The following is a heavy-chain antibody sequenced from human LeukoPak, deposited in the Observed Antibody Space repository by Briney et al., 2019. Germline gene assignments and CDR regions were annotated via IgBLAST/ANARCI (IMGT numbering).Heavy chain of an antibody. Sequence: SETLSLTCAVYGGSFSGYYWSWIRQPPGKGLEWIGEINHSGSTNYNPSLKSRVTISVDTSKNQFSLKLSSVTAADTAVCYCARERPWGVVATGSDAFDIWGQGTMVTVSS. CDR2: INHSGST. CDR1: GGSFSGYY. J-gene: IGHJ3*02. V-gene: IGHV4-34*01. D-gene: IGHD3-22*01. CDR3: ARERPWGVVATGSDAFDI.